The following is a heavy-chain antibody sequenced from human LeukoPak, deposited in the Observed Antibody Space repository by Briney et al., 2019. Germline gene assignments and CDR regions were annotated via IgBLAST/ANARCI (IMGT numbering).Heavy chain of an antibody. CDR3: ARGVAALMDV. V-gene: IGHV3-7*04. Sequence: GGSLRLSCAASRFAFSNYWMNWVRQAPGKGLEWVANIKQDASEKYYVDSVRGRFTISRDNAKNSLYLQMDSLRGEDTAVYFCARGVAALMDVWGKGTTVTVSS. J-gene: IGHJ6*03. CDR2: IKQDASEK. CDR1: RFAFSNYW. D-gene: IGHD6-6*01.